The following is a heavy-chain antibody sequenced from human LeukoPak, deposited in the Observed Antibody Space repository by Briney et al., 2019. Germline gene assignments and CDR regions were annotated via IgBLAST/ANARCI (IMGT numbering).Heavy chain of an antibody. CDR2: IYYSGST. D-gene: IGHD3-10*01. CDR3: ARYAPLLGPDY. Sequence: SETLSLTCTVSGGSISSYYWSSIRQPPGKGLEWIGYIYYSGSTNYNPSLKSRVTISVDTSKNQFSLKLSSVTAADTAVYYCARYAPLLGPDYWGQGTLVTVSS. V-gene: IGHV4-59*01. J-gene: IGHJ4*02. CDR1: GGSISSYY.